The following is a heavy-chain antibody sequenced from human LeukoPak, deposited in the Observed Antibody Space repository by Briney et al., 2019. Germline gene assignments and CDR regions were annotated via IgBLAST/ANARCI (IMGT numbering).Heavy chain of an antibody. V-gene: IGHV1-2*02. CDR2: INPNSGGT. J-gene: IGHJ4*02. Sequence: GASVKVSCKASGYTFTGYYMHWMRQAPGQGLEWMGWINPNSGGTNYAQKFQGRVTMTRDTSISTAYMELSRLRSDDTAVYYCARDAYTMVRGYHNPPGYWGQGTLVTVSS. CDR1: GYTFTGYY. D-gene: IGHD3-10*01. CDR3: ARDAYTMVRGYHNPPGY.